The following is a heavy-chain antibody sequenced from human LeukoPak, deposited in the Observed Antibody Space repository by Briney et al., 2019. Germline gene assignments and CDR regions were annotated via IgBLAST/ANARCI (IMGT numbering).Heavy chain of an antibody. CDR3: ASGGGIAVAGHYYYYYGMDV. J-gene: IGHJ6*02. D-gene: IGHD6-19*01. CDR2: INPNSGGT. Sequence: GASVKVSCKASGYTFTGYYMHWVRQAPGQGLEWMGWINPNSGGTNYAQKFQGWVTMTRDTSISTAYMELSRLRSDDTAVYYCASGGGIAVAGHYYYYYGMDVWGQGTTVTVSS. CDR1: GYTFTGYY. V-gene: IGHV1-2*04.